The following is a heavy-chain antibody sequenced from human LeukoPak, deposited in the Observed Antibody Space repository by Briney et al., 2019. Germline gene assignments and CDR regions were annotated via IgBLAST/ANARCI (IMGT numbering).Heavy chain of an antibody. CDR1: GFTFSSYG. Sequence: GRSLRLSCAASGFTFSSYGMHWVRQAPGKGLEWVAVIWYDGSNKYYADSVKGRFTISRDNSKNTLYLQMNSLRAEDTAVYYRARVWFGEADAFDIWGQGTMVTVSS. D-gene: IGHD3-10*01. CDR2: IWYDGSNK. J-gene: IGHJ3*02. V-gene: IGHV3-33*01. CDR3: ARVWFGEADAFDI.